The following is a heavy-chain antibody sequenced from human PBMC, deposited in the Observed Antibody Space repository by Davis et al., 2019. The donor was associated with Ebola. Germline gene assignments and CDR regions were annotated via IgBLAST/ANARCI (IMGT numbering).Heavy chain of an antibody. D-gene: IGHD5/OR15-5a*01. Sequence: HTGGPLRPPCAALGFTFSRSWTHWVRQAPGKGLLCVSRIHGDGSSTSYADSVKGRFTISRDNAKNSLYLQMNSLRAEDTAVYYCASLVYRYYYYGMDVWGKGTTVTVSS. V-gene: IGHV3-74*01. CDR2: IHGDGSST. J-gene: IGHJ6*04. CDR3: ASLVYRYYYYGMDV. CDR1: GFTFSRSW.